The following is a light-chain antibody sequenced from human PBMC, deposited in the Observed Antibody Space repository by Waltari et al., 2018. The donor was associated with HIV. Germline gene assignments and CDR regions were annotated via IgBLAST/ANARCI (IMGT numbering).Light chain of an antibody. V-gene: IGKV3-20*01. Sequence: IVVKPPHATLSSPPGDTVTHCCRTSQTVWTNFQGWYQSKSGQPPRLLFYGSSTRASGNRDRFSATGSDTGSGTAFSLTIHRLEPDDFAIYYCLLYGDSPRWAFGAGTRLE. CDR1: QTVWTNF. CDR2: GSS. CDR3: LLYGDSPRWA. J-gene: IGKJ4*02.